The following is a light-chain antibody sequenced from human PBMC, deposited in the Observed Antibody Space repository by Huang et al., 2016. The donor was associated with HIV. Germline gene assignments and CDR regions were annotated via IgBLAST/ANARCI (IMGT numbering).Light chain of an antibody. CDR3: QQRSNWLLT. CDR1: QSVSTY. V-gene: IGKV3-11*01. J-gene: IGKJ4*01. Sequence: EIVLTQSPATLSLSPGERATLSCRASQSVSTYLAWYQLKPGQAPRLLIYYASNRATGIPARFSGSGSGTDFTLTISSLEPEDDAVYYCQQRSNWLLTFGGGTKVEIK. CDR2: YAS.